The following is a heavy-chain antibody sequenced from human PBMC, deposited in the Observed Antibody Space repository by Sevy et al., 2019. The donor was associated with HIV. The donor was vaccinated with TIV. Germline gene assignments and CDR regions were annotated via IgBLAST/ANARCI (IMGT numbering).Heavy chain of an antibody. CDR3: ARDLHQLLSGRVFHI. CDR1: GFTFSSYA. CDR2: ISYDGRSK. J-gene: IGHJ3*02. V-gene: IGHV3-30*04. Sequence: GGSLRLSCAASGFTFSSYAMHWVRQAPGKGLEWVAVISYDGRSKYYGDSVKGRFTISRDSSQNTLYLQLNSLRNEDTAVYHSARDLHQLLSGRVFHIWGQGTMVTVSS. D-gene: IGHD2-2*01.